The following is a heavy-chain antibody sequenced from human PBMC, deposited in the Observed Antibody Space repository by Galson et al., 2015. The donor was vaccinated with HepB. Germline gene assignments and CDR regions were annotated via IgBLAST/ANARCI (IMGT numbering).Heavy chain of an antibody. CDR2: ISGSGGST. CDR1: GFTFSNYA. CDR3: AKVPSRQLRLGELSSPHFDY. V-gene: IGHV3-23*01. D-gene: IGHD3-16*02. Sequence: SLRLSCAASGFTFSNYAMSWVRQAPGKGLEWVSAISGSGGSTYYADSVKGRFTISRDNSKNTLYLQMNSLRAEDTAVYYCAKVPSRQLRLGELSSPHFDYWGQGTLVTVSS. J-gene: IGHJ4*02.